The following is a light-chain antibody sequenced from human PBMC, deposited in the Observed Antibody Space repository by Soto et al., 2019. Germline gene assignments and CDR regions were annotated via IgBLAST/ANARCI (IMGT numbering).Light chain of an antibody. Sequence: QSPFTPPACVSGSPGRSVAISYAGTRSDVGAYNYVTWYQQHPGKAPKLVISEVTNQHPGDSDHFPCSNSGNTATLAIYGLQAEDEADYYCSSCTSRFTFVFGTGPTVTVL. J-gene: IGLJ1*01. CDR1: RSDVGAYNY. V-gene: IGLV2-14*01. CDR2: EVT. CDR3: SSCTSRFTFV.